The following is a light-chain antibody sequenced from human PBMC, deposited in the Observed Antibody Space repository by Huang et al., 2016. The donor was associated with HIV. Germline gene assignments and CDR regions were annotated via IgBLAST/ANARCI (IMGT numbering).Light chain of an antibody. CDR3: QQYGSSSLT. J-gene: IGKJ4*01. V-gene: IGKV3-20*01. Sequence: EIVLTQSPGTLSLSPGERATLSCRASQSVSSSYLAWYQQKPGQARRLLIYGASNRATGIQDRFRGSGSGTDFTLTISRLEPEDFAVYFCQQYGSSSLTFGGGTKVEIK. CDR1: QSVSSSY. CDR2: GAS.